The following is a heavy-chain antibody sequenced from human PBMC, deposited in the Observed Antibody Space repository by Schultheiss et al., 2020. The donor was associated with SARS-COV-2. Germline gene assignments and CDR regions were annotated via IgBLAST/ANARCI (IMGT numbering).Heavy chain of an antibody. CDR2: IYSGGST. D-gene: IGHD6-13*01. J-gene: IGHJ4*02. Sequence: GGSLRLSCAASGFTFSSYAMSWVRQAPGKGLEWVSVIYSGGSTYYADSVKGRFTISRDNSKNTLYLQMNSLRAEDTAVYYCARANPGIAAAGIGNWGQGTLVTVSS. CDR3: ARANPGIAAAGIGN. V-gene: IGHV3-23*03. CDR1: GFTFSSYA.